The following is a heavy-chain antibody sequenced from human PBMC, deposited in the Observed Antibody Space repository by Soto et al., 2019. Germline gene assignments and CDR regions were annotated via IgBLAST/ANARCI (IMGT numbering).Heavy chain of an antibody. V-gene: IGHV4-59*08. CDR3: ARRYEYYFDY. CDR1: GGSISSYY. Sequence: PSETLSLTCTVSGGSISSYYWSWIRQPPGKGLEWIGYIYYSGSTNYNPSLKSRVTISVDTSKNQLSLKLSSVTAADTAVYYCARRYEYYFDYWGQGPLVTVSP. CDR2: IYYSGST. D-gene: IGHD3-3*01. J-gene: IGHJ4*02.